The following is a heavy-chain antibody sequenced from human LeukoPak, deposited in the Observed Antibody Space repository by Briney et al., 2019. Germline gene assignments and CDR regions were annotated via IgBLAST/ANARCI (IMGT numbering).Heavy chain of an antibody. CDR2: IYYSGTT. Sequence: SETLSLTCTVSGGSISHYYWSWIRQSPGKGLEWIGYIYYSGTTNYTPSLKSRVTISVDTSRKQFSLQLRSVTAADTAVYYCAREDPQTTVPEGMDVWGQGTTVIVSS. CDR3: AREDPQTTVPEGMDV. V-gene: IGHV4-59*01. J-gene: IGHJ6*02. D-gene: IGHD4-17*01. CDR1: GGSISHYY.